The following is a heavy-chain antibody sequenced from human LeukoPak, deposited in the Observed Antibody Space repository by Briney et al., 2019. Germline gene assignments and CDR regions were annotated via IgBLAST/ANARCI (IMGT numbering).Heavy chain of an antibody. V-gene: IGHV4-61*02. CDR2: MYIGGRT. CDR3: AREGIAVADTYYYHYMDV. J-gene: IGHJ6*03. Sequence: SQTLSLTCTVTGTSIRSGSYYWNWIRQAAGKGLEWIGRMYIGGRTTYNPSLKSRVTISLETTENQFSLRLRSVSAADTAVYYCAREGIAVADTYYYHYMDVWGKGTWVTVSS. D-gene: IGHD6-19*01. CDR1: GTSIRSGSYY.